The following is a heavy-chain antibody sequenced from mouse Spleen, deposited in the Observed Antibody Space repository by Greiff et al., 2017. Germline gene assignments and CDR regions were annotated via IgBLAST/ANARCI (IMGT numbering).Heavy chain of an antibody. CDR3: ARVGGNPAWFAY. D-gene: IGHD1-1*02. V-gene: IGHV3-6*01. Sequence: EVKLVESGPGLVKPSQSLSLTCSVTGYSITSGYYWNWIRQFPGNKLEWMGYISYDGSNNYNPSLKNRISITRDTSKNQFFLKLNSVTTEDTATYYCARVGGNPAWFAYWGQGTLVTVSA. CDR1: GYSITSGYY. J-gene: IGHJ3*01. CDR2: ISYDGSN.